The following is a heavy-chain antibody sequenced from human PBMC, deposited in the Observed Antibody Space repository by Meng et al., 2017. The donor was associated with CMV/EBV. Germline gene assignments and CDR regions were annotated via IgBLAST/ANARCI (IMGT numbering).Heavy chain of an antibody. D-gene: IGHD2-8*01. J-gene: IGHJ6*02. V-gene: IGHV4-59*01. CDR1: GGSISSYY. Sequence: SETLSLTCTVSGGSISSYYWSWIRQPPGKGLEWIGYIYYSGSTNYNPSLKSRVTISVDTSKNQFSLKLSSVTAADTAMYYCATPTNYYYYGMDVWGQGTTVTVSS. CDR2: IYYSGST. CDR3: ATPTNYYYYGMDV.